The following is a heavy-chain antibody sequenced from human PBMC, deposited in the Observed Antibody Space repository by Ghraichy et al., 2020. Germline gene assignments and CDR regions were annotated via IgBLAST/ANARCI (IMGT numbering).Heavy chain of an antibody. Sequence: SQTLSLTCTVSGGSVSSGSYYWSWIRQPPGKGLEWIGYIYYSGSTNYNPSLKSRVTISVDTSKNQFSLKLSSVTAADTAVYYCAREKLACNSSYYYYYMDVWGKGTTVTVSS. J-gene: IGHJ6*03. D-gene: IGHD4-23*01. CDR2: IYYSGST. V-gene: IGHV4-61*01. CDR1: GGSVSSGSYY. CDR3: AREKLACNSSYYYYYMDV.